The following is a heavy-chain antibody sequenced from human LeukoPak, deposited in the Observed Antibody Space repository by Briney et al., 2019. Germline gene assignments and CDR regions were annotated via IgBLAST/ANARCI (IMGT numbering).Heavy chain of an antibody. CDR3: ASGFGFIAAAIDGDF. CDR1: GFTFSSYA. Sequence: GGSLRLSCAASGFTFSSYAMHWVRQAPGKGLEWVAVISYDGSNKYYADSVKGRFTISRDNSKNSLYLQMNSLRAEDTAVYYCASGFGFIAAAIDGDFWGQGTLVTVPS. V-gene: IGHV3-30-3*01. J-gene: IGHJ4*02. CDR2: ISYDGSNK. D-gene: IGHD6-13*01.